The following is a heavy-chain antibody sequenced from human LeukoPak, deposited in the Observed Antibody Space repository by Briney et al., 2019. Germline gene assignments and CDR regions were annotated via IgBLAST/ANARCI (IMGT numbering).Heavy chain of an antibody. CDR3: ARSEAVLWFGESPLDY. J-gene: IGHJ4*02. D-gene: IGHD3-10*01. Sequence: SETLSLTCTVSGGSISSYYWSWIRQPPGKGLEWIGYIYYSGSTNYNPSLTSRVTISVDTSKNQFSLKLSSVTAADTAVYYCARSEAVLWFGESPLDYWGQGTLVTVSS. CDR2: IYYSGST. V-gene: IGHV4-59*01. CDR1: GGSISSYY.